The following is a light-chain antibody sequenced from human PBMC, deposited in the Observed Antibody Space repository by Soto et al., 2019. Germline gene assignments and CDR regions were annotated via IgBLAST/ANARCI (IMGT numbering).Light chain of an antibody. CDR1: QSVNSN. CDR3: KQYNNWPT. Sequence: EIVITQSPATLSVSPGERATLSCRASQSVNSNLAWYQQKPGQAPRLLIYGASTRATGVPARFSGSGSGTEVTLTVSSLKSEDFAVYFCKQYNNWPTFGQGPKGEIK. J-gene: IGKJ1*01. CDR2: GAS. V-gene: IGKV3-15*01.